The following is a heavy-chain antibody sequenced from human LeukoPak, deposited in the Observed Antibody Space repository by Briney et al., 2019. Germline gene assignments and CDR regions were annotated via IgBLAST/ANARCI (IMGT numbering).Heavy chain of an antibody. V-gene: IGHV3-7*01. CDR3: ARDGFVAAADY. CDR1: EFTFSGYC. D-gene: IGHD6-13*01. Sequence: GGSLRLSCAASEFTFSGYCMNWVRQAPGKGPEGVANINQDGSEKHYVDSVKGRFTISRDNAKNSLFLQMNSLRVEDTAVFYCARDGFVAAADYWGRGTLVTVSS. J-gene: IGHJ4*02. CDR2: INQDGSEK.